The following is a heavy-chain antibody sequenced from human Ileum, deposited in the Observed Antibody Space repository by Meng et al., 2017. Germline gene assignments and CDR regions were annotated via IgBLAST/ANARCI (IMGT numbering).Heavy chain of an antibody. J-gene: IGHJ4*02. Sequence: QVKLPGAAPGLVRHAATLSFICTVFGCAVSRAGYQWGWIRQPPGKGMEWIGYASTNYNLTLKSRVTISLDTSRNQFSLSLGSVTAADTAVDYCARDHMGSLDYWGQGTLVTVSS. CDR2: AST. CDR3: ARDHMGSLDY. CDR1: GCAVSRAGYQ. V-gene: IGHV4-61*08. D-gene: IGHD1-26*01.